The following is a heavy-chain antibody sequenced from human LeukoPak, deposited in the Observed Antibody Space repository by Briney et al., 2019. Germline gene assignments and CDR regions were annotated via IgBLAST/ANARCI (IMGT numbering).Heavy chain of an antibody. CDR2: INPSGGST. D-gene: IGHD1-26*01. J-gene: IGHJ3*02. V-gene: IGHV1-46*01. CDR1: DYTFTNFG. Sequence: VASVKVSCKASDYTFTNFGISWVRQAPGQGLEWMGIINPSGGSTSYAQKFQGRVTMTRDTSTSTVYMELSSLRSEDTAVYCCARDLVGATHAFDIWGQGTMVTVSS. CDR3: ARDLVGATHAFDI.